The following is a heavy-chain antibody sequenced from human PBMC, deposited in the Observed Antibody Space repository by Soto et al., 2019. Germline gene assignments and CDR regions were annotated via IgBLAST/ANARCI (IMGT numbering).Heavy chain of an antibody. CDR1: GGTFTSYA. D-gene: IGHD2-15*01. CDR3: ARVGGYCSGGSCYDY. CDR2: INAGNGNT. Sequence: ASVKVSCKASGGTFTSYAMHWVRHAPGQRLEWMGWINAGNGNTKYSQKFQGRVTITRDTSASTAYMELSSLRSEDTAVYYCARVGGYCSGGSCYDYWGQGTLVTVSS. J-gene: IGHJ4*02. V-gene: IGHV1-3*01.